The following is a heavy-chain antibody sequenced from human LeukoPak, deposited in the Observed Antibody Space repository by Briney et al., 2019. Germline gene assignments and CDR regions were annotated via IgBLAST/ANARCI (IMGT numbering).Heavy chain of an antibody. D-gene: IGHD3-10*01. CDR2: INHSGST. Sequence: PSETLSLTCAVYGGSFSGYYWSWIRQPPGKGLEWIGEINHSGSTNYNPSLKSRVIISVGMSKNQFFLKLSSVTAADTAVYYCARLRAIYGLVNWGQGTLVTVSS. CDR3: ARLRAIYGLVN. J-gene: IGHJ4*02. CDR1: GGSFSGYY. V-gene: IGHV4-34*01.